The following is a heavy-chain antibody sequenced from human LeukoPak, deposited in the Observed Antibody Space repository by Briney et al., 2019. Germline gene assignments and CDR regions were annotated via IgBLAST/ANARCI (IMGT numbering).Heavy chain of an antibody. CDR2: ISSSSSYI. CDR1: GFTFSNAW. Sequence: GGSLRLSCAASGFTFSNAWLNWVRQAPGKGLEWVSSISSSSSYIYYADSVKGRFTISRDNAKNSLYLQMNSLRAEDTAVYYCARDPAYDFWSGYYNDYYHYYGMDVWGQGTTVTVSS. V-gene: IGHV3-21*01. D-gene: IGHD3-3*01. J-gene: IGHJ6*01. CDR3: ARDPAYDFWSGYYNDYYHYYGMDV.